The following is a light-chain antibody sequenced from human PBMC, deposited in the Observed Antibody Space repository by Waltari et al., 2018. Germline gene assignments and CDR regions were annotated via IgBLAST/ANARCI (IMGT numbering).Light chain of an antibody. Sequence: SSELTQDPAVSVALGQTVRFTCQGDSLRTSYASWYQVKPGQAPVLVIYGKDKRPSGIPARIAGYSSGTTSSLTITGAQAEDEADYYCSSRNGRANQVVFAGGTKVTVL. CDR1: SLRTSY. CDR2: GKD. J-gene: IGLJ3*02. CDR3: SSRNGRANQVV. V-gene: IGLV3-19*01.